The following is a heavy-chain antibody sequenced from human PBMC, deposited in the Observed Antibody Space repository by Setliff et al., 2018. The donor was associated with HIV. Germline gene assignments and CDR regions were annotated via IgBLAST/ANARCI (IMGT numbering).Heavy chain of an antibody. V-gene: IGHV2-5*01. J-gene: IGHJ5*02. Sequence: SGPTLVNPTQTLTLTCTFSGFSLSTSGVGVGWIRQPPGKAREWLALIYWNDDKRYSPSLKSRLTITKDTSKNQVVLTMTNMDPVDTATYYCAHTPTYYGSAKGNWFDPWGQGTLVTVS. CDR1: GFSLSTSGVG. D-gene: IGHD3-10*01. CDR2: IYWNDDK. CDR3: AHTPTYYGSAKGNWFDP.